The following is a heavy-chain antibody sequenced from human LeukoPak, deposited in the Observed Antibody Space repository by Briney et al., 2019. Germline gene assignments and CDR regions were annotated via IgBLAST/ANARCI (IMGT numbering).Heavy chain of an antibody. CDR3: AREIDSSAFFDC. J-gene: IGHJ4*02. D-gene: IGHD6-19*01. V-gene: IGHV3-30*03. Sequence: GGSLRLSCAASGFTFSNYGIHWVRQAPGKGLEWVAVISYDGSNKYYADSVKGRCTISRDNAKNSLYLQMNSLRDEDTAVYYCAREIDSSAFFDCWGQGTLVTVSA. CDR1: GFTFSNYG. CDR2: ISYDGSNK.